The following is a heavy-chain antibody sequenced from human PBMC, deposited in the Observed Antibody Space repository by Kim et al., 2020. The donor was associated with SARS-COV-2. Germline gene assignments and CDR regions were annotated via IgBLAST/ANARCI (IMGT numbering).Heavy chain of an antibody. J-gene: IGHJ4*02. D-gene: IGHD3-22*01. V-gene: IGHV3-21*01. Sequence: VKGRFTISRDNAKNSLYLQMNSLRAEDTAVYYCARDPHYYDSSGYYLLDYWGQGTLVTVSS. CDR3: ARDPHYYDSSGYYLLDY.